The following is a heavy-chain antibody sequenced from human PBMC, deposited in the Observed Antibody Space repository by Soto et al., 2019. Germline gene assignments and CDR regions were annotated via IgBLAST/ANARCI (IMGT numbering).Heavy chain of an antibody. CDR1: GGTFGSYA. J-gene: IGHJ6*02. CDR3: ARSHGSSTSLEIYYYYYYGMDV. V-gene: IGHV1-69*01. D-gene: IGHD2-2*01. Sequence: QVQLVQSGAEVKKPGSSVKVSCKASGGTFGSYAISWVRQAPGQGLEWMGGIIPIPGTANYAQKFQGRVMIAADESTSTAYMELSSLISEDTASYYCARSHGSSTSLEIYYYYYYGMDVWGQGTTVTVSS. CDR2: IIPIPGTA.